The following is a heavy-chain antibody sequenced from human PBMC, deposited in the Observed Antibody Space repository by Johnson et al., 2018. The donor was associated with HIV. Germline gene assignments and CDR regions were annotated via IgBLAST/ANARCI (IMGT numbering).Heavy chain of an antibody. CDR2: VNWNGGST. CDR3: ARDPSSQDSRLTGDFGAFDI. Sequence: VQLVESGGGVVRPGGSLRLSCEGSGFSFHDYGMNWVRQVPGKGLEWVSGVNWNGGSTGYADSVKGRFSISRDSVKNSLYLLMNSLRAEDTALYYCARDPSSQDSRLTGDFGAFDIWGLGTMVIVSS. J-gene: IGHJ3*02. CDR1: GFSFHDYG. D-gene: IGHD7-27*01. V-gene: IGHV3-20*04.